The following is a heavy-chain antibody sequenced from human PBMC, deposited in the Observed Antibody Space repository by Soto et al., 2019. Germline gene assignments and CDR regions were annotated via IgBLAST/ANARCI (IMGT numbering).Heavy chain of an antibody. D-gene: IGHD2-2*01. J-gene: IGHJ6*02. CDR3: AREDRDRETGLVPAAIDGMDV. V-gene: IGHV1-8*01. Sequence: GASVKVSCKASGYTFTSYEINWVRPATGQGLEWMGWMNPNSGNTGYAQKFQGRVTMTRNTSISTAYMELSSLRSEDTAVYYCAREDRDRETGLVPAAIDGMDVWGQGTTVTVSS. CDR1: GYTFTSYE. CDR2: MNPNSGNT.